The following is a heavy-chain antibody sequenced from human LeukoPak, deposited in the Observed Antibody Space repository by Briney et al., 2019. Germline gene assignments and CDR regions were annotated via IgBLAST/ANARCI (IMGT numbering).Heavy chain of an antibody. D-gene: IGHD3-22*01. Sequence: ASVTVSCKASGGTFSSYAISWVRQAPGQGLEWMGGIIPIFGTANYAQKFQGRVTITTDESTSTAYMELSSLRSEDTAVYYCASNMIVVGPYDAFDIWGQGTMVTVSS. J-gene: IGHJ3*02. V-gene: IGHV1-69*05. CDR2: IIPIFGTA. CDR3: ASNMIVVGPYDAFDI. CDR1: GGTFSSYA.